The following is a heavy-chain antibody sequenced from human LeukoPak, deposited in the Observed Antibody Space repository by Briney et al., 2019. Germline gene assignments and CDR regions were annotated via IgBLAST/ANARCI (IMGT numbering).Heavy chain of an antibody. CDR3: ARGDCSAASCYYFDY. D-gene: IGHD2-15*01. J-gene: IGHJ4*02. CDR1: GFRFSGHY. CDR2: ISSTGTTV. Sequence: PGGSLRLSCAASGFRFSGHYMSWIRQAPGKGLEWVAYISSTGTTVYYADSVKGRFTISRDNTKDSLYLQMSSLKAEDTAVYYCARGDCSAASCYYFDYWGQGTLVTVSS. V-gene: IGHV3-11*04.